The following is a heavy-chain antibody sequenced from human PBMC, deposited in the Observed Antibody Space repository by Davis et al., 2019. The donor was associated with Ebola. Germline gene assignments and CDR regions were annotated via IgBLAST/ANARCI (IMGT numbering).Heavy chain of an antibody. Sequence: GGSLRLSCAASGFTFSSYEMNWVRQAPGKGLEWVSYISSSGSTIYYADSVKGRFTISRDNSKTTLYLQMNSLRAEDTAVYYCAKGYYDFWSGYYAYYYYGMDVWGQGTTVTVSS. D-gene: IGHD3-3*01. CDR1: GFTFSSYE. V-gene: IGHV3-48*03. CDR3: AKGYYDFWSGYYAYYYYGMDV. J-gene: IGHJ6*02. CDR2: ISSSGSTI.